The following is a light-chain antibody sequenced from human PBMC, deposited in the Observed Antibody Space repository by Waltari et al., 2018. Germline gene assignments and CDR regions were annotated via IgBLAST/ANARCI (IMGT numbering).Light chain of an antibody. J-gene: IGLJ3*02. V-gene: IGLV2-14*01. CDR3: CSYTSSSTWV. CDR1: SSDVGGYNF. CDR2: EVS. Sequence: QSALTQPASVSGSPGQSITISCTGTSSDVGGYNFVSWYQQHPGKAPKLIISEVSNRPPGVSGRFSGSKSGPTASLTISGLQAEDEADYHCCSYTSSSTWVFGGGTELTVL.